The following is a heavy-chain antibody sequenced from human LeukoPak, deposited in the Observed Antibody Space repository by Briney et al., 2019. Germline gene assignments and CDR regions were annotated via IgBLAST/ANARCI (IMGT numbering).Heavy chain of an antibody. Sequence: TGGSLRLSCAASGFTFSSYRMHWVRQAPGKGLVWVPRIDSDGNITCYADSVKGRFTISRDNAKNTLYLQMNSLRAEDTAVYYCARISYDSSGYYDYWGQGTLVTVSS. J-gene: IGHJ4*02. D-gene: IGHD3-22*01. CDR3: ARISYDSSGYYDY. CDR2: IDSDGNIT. CDR1: GFTFSSYR. V-gene: IGHV3-74*01.